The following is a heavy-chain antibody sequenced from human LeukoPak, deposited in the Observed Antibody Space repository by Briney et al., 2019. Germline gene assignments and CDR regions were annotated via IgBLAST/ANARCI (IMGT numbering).Heavy chain of an antibody. CDR2: IKQDGGEK. CDR1: GFTFSDYW. V-gene: IGHV3-7*01. Sequence: GGSPRLSCVGSGFTFSDYWMSWVRQAPGKGLEWVANIKQDGGEKDYVDALKGRFTISRDNAKNSLYLQMNSLRAEDTAVYYCARWLELMRNFDWWGQGTLVTVSS. CDR3: ARWLELMRNFDW. D-gene: IGHD5-24*01. J-gene: IGHJ4*02.